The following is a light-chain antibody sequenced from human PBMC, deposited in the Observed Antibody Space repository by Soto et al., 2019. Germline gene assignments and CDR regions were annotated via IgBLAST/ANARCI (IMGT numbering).Light chain of an antibody. CDR2: EVS. CDR1: SSDVGGYNY. J-gene: IGLJ2*01. CDR3: SSYAGSNNPL. V-gene: IGLV2-8*01. Sequence: QSALTQPPSASGSPGQSVTISCTGTSSDVGGYNYVSWYQQHPGKAPKLMIYEVSKRPSGVPDRFSGSTSGNTASLTVSGLQAEDEADYYCSSYAGSNNPLFGGGTKLTVL.